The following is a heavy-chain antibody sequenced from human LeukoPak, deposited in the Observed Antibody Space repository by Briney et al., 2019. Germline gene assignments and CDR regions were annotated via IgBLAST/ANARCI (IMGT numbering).Heavy chain of an antibody. J-gene: IGHJ4*02. CDR3: ARAQGTPSYYFDY. D-gene: IGHD2-15*01. Sequence: GGSLRLSCAASGFIFSSFEMNWVRQAPGKGLEWVSYISSSGRAIYYADSVKGRFTISRDNAKNSLYLQMNSLRAEDTAVYYCARAQGTPSYYFDYWGQGTLVTVSS. CDR1: GFIFSSFE. CDR2: ISSSGRAI. V-gene: IGHV3-48*03.